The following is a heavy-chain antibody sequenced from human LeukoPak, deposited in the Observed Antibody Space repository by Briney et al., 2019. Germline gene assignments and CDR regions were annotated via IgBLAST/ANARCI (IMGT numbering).Heavy chain of an antibody. CDR2: ISGSGDFT. CDR3: AKDGARDGYNYPDH. Sequence: GGSLRPSCAASGFTFSNYGMSWVRQAPGKGLEWVSDISGSGDFTYYADSVKGRFTISRDKSKNTLYLQMNSLRAEDTAVYYCAKDGARDGYNYPDHWGQGTLVTVSS. D-gene: IGHD5-24*01. V-gene: IGHV3-23*01. CDR1: GFTFSNYG. J-gene: IGHJ4*02.